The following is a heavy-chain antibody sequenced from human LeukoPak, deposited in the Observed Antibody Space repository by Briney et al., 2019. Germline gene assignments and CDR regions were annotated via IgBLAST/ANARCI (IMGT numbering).Heavy chain of an antibody. J-gene: IGHJ6*03. Sequence: PGGSLRLSCAASGFTFSSYWMHWVRQAPGKGLVWVSRINTDGSSTSYADSVKGRFTISRDNAKNTLYLQMNSLRAEDTAVYYCARVMDCSSTSCRYYYYYYMDVWGKGTTVTVSS. CDR3: ARVMDCSSTSCRYYYYYYMDV. CDR2: INTDGSST. V-gene: IGHV3-74*01. CDR1: GFTFSSYW. D-gene: IGHD2-2*01.